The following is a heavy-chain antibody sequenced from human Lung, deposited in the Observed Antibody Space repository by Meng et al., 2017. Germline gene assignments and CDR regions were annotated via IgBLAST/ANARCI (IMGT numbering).Heavy chain of an antibody. CDR3: ARESGYFEY. CDR1: RCTCSSYW. CDR2: IRGEGGSK. V-gene: IGHV3-74*03. J-gene: IGHJ4*02. Sequence: EGGGSCGTAGGCRCLSCEASRCTCSSYWRHWGRQAQGKGLVWVSRIRGEGGSKVYADSGKGRFTISRDNAKNTLLLQMNSLRAEDTAVYYCARESGYFEYWGQGILVTVSS.